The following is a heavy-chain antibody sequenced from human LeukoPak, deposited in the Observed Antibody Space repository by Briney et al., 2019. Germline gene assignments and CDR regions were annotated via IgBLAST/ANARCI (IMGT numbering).Heavy chain of an antibody. J-gene: IGHJ4*02. CDR2: INSDGSST. CDR3: ARDTIAAPGDFDY. Sequence: PGGSLRLSCAASGFTFSSYWMHWVRQAPGKGLVWVSRINSDGSSTTYADSVKGRFTISRDNAKNTLYLQMNSLRADDTAVYYCARDTIAAPGDFDYWGQGTLVTVSS. V-gene: IGHV3-74*01. D-gene: IGHD6-13*01. CDR1: GFTFSSYW.